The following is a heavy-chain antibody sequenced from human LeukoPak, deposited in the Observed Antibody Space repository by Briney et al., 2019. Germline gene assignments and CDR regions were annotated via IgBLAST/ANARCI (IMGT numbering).Heavy chain of an antibody. Sequence: GGSLRLSCAASGFTFSSYSMNWVRQAPGKGLEWVSSISSSSSYIYYADSVKGRFTISRDNAKNSLYLQTNSLRAEDTAVYYCARVRVARQIVGATLGDYWGQGTLVTVSS. D-gene: IGHD1-26*01. V-gene: IGHV3-21*01. CDR3: ARVRVARQIVGATLGDY. CDR1: GFTFSSYS. CDR2: ISSSSSYI. J-gene: IGHJ4*02.